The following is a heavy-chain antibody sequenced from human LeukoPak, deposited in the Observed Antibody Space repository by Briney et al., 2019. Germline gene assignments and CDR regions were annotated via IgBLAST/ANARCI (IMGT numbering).Heavy chain of an antibody. CDR3: ARRGYSSSWNYYYMDV. CDR1: GGSISSGSYY. D-gene: IGHD6-13*01. J-gene: IGHJ6*03. Sequence: SQTLSLTCTVPGGSISSGSYYWSWIRQPAGKGLEWIGRIYTSGSTNYNPSLKSRATISVDTSKNQFSLKLSSVTAADTAVYYCARRGYSSSWNYYYMDVWGKGTTVTVSS. V-gene: IGHV4-61*02. CDR2: IYTSGST.